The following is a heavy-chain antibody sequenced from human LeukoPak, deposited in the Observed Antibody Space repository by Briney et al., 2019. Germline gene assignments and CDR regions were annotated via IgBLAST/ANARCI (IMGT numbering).Heavy chain of an antibody. D-gene: IGHD1-26*01. J-gene: IGHJ4*02. CDR2: TYYRSKWYN. CDR3: GRSYYGYFDY. CDR1: GDIVSSNSAA. Sequence: SQTLSLTCAISGDIVSSNSAAWTWIRQSPSRGLEWLGRTYYRSKWYNDYAVSVKSRITINPDTSKNQFSLQLNSVTPEDTAVYYRGRSYYGYFDYWGQGTLVTVSS. V-gene: IGHV6-1*01.